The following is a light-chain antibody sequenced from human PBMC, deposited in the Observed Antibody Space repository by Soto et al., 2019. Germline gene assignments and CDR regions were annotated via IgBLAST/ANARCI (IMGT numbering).Light chain of an antibody. J-gene: IGLJ3*02. Sequence: QSVLTQPASVSGSPGQSITISCTGTSNDVGAYKYVSWYQQLPGKAPKLMIYEVSNRPSGVSNRFSGSKSGNTASLTISGLQAEDEADYYCSSYTSTSTLFGGGTKLTVL. CDR1: SNDVGAYKY. CDR3: SSYTSTSTL. V-gene: IGLV2-14*01. CDR2: EVS.